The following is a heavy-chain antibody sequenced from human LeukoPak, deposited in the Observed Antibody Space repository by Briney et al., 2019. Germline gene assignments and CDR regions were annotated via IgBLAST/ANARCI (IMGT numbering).Heavy chain of an antibody. D-gene: IGHD5-18*01. V-gene: IGHV4-59*01. Sequence: SETLSLTCTVSGGSISPYYWSWIRQPPGKGLEWIGYIYYSGSTTYNPSLKSRVTISIDTSKNQFSLRLSSVTAADTAVYYCARGAAGYSYGWGQGTLVTVSS. CDR3: ARGAAGYSYG. CDR2: IYYSGST. J-gene: IGHJ4*02. CDR1: GGSISPYY.